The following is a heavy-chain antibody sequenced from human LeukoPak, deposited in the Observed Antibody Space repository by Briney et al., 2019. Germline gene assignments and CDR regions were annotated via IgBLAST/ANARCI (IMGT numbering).Heavy chain of an antibody. J-gene: IGHJ4*02. CDR1: GFTVSSNY. CDR2: IYSGGST. V-gene: IGHV3-53*01. CDR3: ARAPTYSGSYYWHFDY. D-gene: IGHD1-26*01. Sequence: GGSLRLSCAASGFTVSSNYMSWVHQAPGKGLEWVSVIYSGGSTYYADSVKGRFTISRDNSKNTLYLQMNSLRAEDTAVYYCARAPTYSGSYYWHFDYWGQGTLVTVSS.